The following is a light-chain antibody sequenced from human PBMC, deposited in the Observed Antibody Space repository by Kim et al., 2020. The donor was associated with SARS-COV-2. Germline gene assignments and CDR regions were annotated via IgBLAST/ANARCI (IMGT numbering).Light chain of an antibody. V-gene: IGLV1-47*01. CDR3: ATWDDSLSGWV. Sequence: GQRVTISCSATSSNIGDNSVYWYQHLPGTGPKLLIYTNDRRPSGVPDRFSGSKSATSASLAISGLRSEDEADYYCATWDDSLSGWVFGGGTQLTVL. J-gene: IGLJ3*02. CDR1: SSNIGDNS. CDR2: TND.